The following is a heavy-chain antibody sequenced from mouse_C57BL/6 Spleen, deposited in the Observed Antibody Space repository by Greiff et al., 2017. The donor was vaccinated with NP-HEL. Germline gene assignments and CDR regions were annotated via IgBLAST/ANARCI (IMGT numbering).Heavy chain of an antibody. J-gene: IGHJ1*03. CDR1: GFTFSDYY. V-gene: IGHV5-16*01. D-gene: IGHD1-1*01. CDR2: INYDGSST. Sequence: EVKLVESEGGLVQPGSSMKLSCTASGFTFSDYYMAWVRQVPEKGLEWVANINYDGSSTYYLDSLKSRFIISRDNAKNILYLQMSSLKSEDTATYYCARDQRITTVGGYFDVWGTGTTVTVSS. CDR3: ARDQRITTVGGYFDV.